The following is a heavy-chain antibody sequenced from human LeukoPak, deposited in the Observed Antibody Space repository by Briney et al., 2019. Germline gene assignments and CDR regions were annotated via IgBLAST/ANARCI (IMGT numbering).Heavy chain of an antibody. CDR2: INTNTGNP. J-gene: IGHJ4*02. Sequence: ASVKVSCKASGYTFTSCAMNWVRQAPGQGLEWMGWINTNTGNPTYAQGFTGRFVFSLDTSVSTAYLQISSLKAEDTAVYYCAGGDLVGATKWGAYFDYWGQGTLVTVSS. D-gene: IGHD1-26*01. CDR1: GYTFTSCA. V-gene: IGHV7-4-1*02. CDR3: AGGDLVGATKWGAYFDY.